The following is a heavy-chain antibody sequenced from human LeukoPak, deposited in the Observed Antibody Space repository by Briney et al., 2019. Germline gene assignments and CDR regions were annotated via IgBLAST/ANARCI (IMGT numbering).Heavy chain of an antibody. CDR2: ISGSGGST. D-gene: IGHD2-15*01. Sequence: GGSLRLSCAASGFTFSSYAMSWVRQAPGKGLEWVSAISGSGGSTYYADSVKGRFTISRDNSKNTLYLQMNSLRAEDTAVYYCALQTTLAYYYYYYAMDVWGQGTTVTVSS. CDR1: GFTFSSYA. J-gene: IGHJ6*02. CDR3: ALQTTLAYYYYYYAMDV. V-gene: IGHV3-23*01.